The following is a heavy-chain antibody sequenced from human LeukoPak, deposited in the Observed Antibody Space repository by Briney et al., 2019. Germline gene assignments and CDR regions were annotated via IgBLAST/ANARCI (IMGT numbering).Heavy chain of an antibody. CDR1: GFTFSSYW. D-gene: IGHD2-21*01. V-gene: IGHV3-74*03. J-gene: IGHJ4*02. CDR3: ASLRGKIASFDY. Sequence: GGSLRLSCAASGFTFSSYWVQWVRQAPGKGLVWVSGINTDGSTTTYADSVKGRFSTSRDNAKNTLYLQMNSLRAEDTAVYYCASLRGKIASFDYWGQGTLVTVSS. CDR2: INTDGSTT.